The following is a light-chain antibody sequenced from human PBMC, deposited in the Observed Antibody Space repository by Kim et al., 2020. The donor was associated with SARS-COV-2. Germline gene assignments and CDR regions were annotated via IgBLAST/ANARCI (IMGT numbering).Light chain of an antibody. CDR2: GAS. CDR3: QQYYNWPPWT. V-gene: IGKV3-15*01. J-gene: IGKJ2*01. CDR1: QSISSN. Sequence: VSPGERDTRSCSASQSISSNLAWFQQKPGQPPRVLIYGASTRATGIPARFSGSGSGTEFTLTISSLQSEDFAVYYCQQYYNWPPWTFGQGTKLEI.